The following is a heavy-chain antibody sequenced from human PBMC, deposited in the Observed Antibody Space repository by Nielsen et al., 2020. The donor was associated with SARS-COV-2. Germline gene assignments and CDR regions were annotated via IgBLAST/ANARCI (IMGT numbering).Heavy chain of an antibody. D-gene: IGHD2-15*01. CDR2: IIPIFGTA. CDR3: ARVVEGYCSGGSCTGSYFDY. Sequence: WVRQAPGQGLEWMGGIIPIFGTANYAQKFQGRVTITADESTSTAYMELSSLRSEDTAVYYCARVVEGYCSGGSCTGSYFDYWGQGTLVTVSS. J-gene: IGHJ4*02. V-gene: IGHV1-69*01.